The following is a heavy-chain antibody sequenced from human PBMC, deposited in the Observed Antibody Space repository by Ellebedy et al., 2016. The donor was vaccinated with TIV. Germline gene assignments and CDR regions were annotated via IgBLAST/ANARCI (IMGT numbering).Heavy chain of an antibody. D-gene: IGHD1-26*01. Sequence: AASVKVSCKASGYTFTSFYIHWVRQAPGHGLEWMGMINVYNGGTNYAPKFRGRVTMTRDTSMSVVYMELTSLGSDDTALYYCARVLPGATSGFDYWGQGTLVTVSS. CDR1: GYTFTSFY. J-gene: IGHJ4*02. CDR2: INVYNGGT. V-gene: IGHV1-46*01. CDR3: ARVLPGATSGFDY.